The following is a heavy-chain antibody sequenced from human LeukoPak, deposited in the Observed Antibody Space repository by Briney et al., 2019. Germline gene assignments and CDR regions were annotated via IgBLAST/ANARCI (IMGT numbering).Heavy chain of an antibody. V-gene: IGHV4-59*01. CDR2: IYYSGST. D-gene: IGHD6-19*01. J-gene: IGHJ4*02. CDR3: ARGAHSSGWYVSSGNRYFDY. Sequence: SETLSLTCTVAGGSISSYYWSWIRQPPGGGLGWVGYIYYSGSTNYNPSLKSRFTISVDTSKNQFSLKLSSLTAADTAVYYCARGAHSSGWYVSSGNRYFDYWGQGTLLTVPS. CDR1: GGSISSYY.